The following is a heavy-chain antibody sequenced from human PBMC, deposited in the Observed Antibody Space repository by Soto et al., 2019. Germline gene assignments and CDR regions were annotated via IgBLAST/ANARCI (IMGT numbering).Heavy chain of an antibody. Sequence: QLQLQESGPGLVKPSETLSLTCTVSGGSISSSSYYWGWIRQPPGKGLEWIGSIYYSGSTYYNPSLKSRVTISVDTSKNQFSLKLSSVTAADTAVYYCARLPGDREYRDSSTRYFQHWGQGTLVTVSS. J-gene: IGHJ1*01. CDR1: GGSISSSSYY. CDR3: ARLPGDREYRDSSTRYFQH. D-gene: IGHD3-22*01. V-gene: IGHV4-39*01. CDR2: IYYSGST.